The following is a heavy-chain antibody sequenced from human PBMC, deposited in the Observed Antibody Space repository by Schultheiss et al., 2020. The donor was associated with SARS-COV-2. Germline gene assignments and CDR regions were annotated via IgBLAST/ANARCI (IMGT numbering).Heavy chain of an antibody. CDR3: ARGLVPSDCSGGSCYMDY. J-gene: IGHJ4*02. CDR1: GGSISRYY. CDR2: IYYSGST. D-gene: IGHD2-15*01. Sequence: SETLSLTCTVSGGSISRYYWGWIRKPPGKGLEWIESIYYSGSTYYNPSLKSRVTISVDTSKNQFSLKLSSVNAADTVVYYCARGLVPSDCSGGSCYMDYWGQGTLVTVSS. V-gene: IGHV4-39*01.